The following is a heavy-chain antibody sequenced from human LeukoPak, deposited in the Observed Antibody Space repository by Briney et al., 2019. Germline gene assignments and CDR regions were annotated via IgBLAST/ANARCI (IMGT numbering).Heavy chain of an antibody. CDR2: IYHSGIT. CDR1: GGSISSYY. D-gene: IGHD1-26*01. Sequence: SETLSLTCTVSGGSISSYYWSWIRQPAGEGLEWIGSIYHSGITYYNPSLKSRVTISVDTSKNQFSLKLSSVTAADTAVYYCARVVVGATGDYWGQGTLVTVSS. CDR3: ARVVVGATGDY. J-gene: IGHJ4*02. V-gene: IGHV4-4*07.